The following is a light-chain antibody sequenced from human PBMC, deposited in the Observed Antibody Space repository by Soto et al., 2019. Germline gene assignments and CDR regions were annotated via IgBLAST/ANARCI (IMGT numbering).Light chain of an antibody. Sequence: EIVLTQSPVSLSLSPGEIATLSCSASQIVSNNYLAWYQQKPGQAPRLLIYGASTRATGIPARFSGSGSGTEFTLTISSLQSEDFAVYYCQQYNNWPPINFGQGTRLEI. CDR1: QIVSNN. CDR2: GAS. V-gene: IGKV3-15*01. J-gene: IGKJ5*01. CDR3: QQYNNWPPIN.